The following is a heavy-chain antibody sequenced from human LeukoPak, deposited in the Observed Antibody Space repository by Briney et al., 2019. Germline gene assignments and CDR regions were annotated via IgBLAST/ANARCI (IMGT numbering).Heavy chain of an antibody. D-gene: IGHD3-10*01. Sequence: ASVKVSCKVSEYTLTELSMHWVRQAPGQGLEWMGWINPNSGGTNYAQKFQGRVTMTRDTSISTAYMELSRLRSDDTAVYYCARGWAFYGSGSYYNEGFDPWGQGTLVTVSS. CDR1: EYTLTELS. J-gene: IGHJ5*02. V-gene: IGHV1-2*02. CDR3: ARGWAFYGSGSYYNEGFDP. CDR2: INPNSGGT.